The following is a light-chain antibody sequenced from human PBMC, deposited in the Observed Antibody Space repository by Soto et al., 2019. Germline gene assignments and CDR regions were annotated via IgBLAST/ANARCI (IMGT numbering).Light chain of an antibody. Sequence: EIVLTQSPATLSLSPGERATLSCRASQSVSSYLAWYQQKPGQAPRLLIYDASNRATGIPARFSGSGSGTDFTLTISSLEPDDFATYYCQQYHGYSRTFGQGTKVDIK. CDR2: DAS. CDR3: QQYHGYSRT. V-gene: IGKV3-11*01. J-gene: IGKJ1*01. CDR1: QSVSSY.